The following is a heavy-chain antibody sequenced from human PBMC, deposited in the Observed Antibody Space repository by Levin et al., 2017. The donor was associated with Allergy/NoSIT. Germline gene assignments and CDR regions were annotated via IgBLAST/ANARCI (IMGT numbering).Heavy chain of an antibody. CDR1: GFTFSSYG. J-gene: IGHJ4*02. V-gene: IGHV3-30*18. D-gene: IGHD3-16*02. CDR2: ISYDGSNK. CDR3: AKDRDYIWGSYRSGGFDY. Sequence: GGSLRLSCAASGFTFSSYGMHWVRQAPGKGLEWVAVISYDGSNKYYADSVKGRFTISRDNSKNTLYLQMNSLRAEDTAVYYCAKDRDYIWGSYRSGGFDYWGQGTLVTVSS.